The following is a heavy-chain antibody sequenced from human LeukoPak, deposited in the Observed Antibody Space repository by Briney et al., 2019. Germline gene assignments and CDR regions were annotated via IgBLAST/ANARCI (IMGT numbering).Heavy chain of an antibody. CDR1: GGSLTPYY. CDR2: IYYTGTT. V-gene: IGHV4-59*03. J-gene: IGHJ5*02. CDR3: VKGYFDTRHSSNPFDP. Sequence: SETLSLTCTVSGGSLTPYYWSWIRQSPGRGLEWIGCIYYTGTTNYNPSLKSRVTISIDTSKNQFSLKLSAVTAADTAVYYCVKGYFDTRHSSNPFDPWGQGTLVTVSS. D-gene: IGHD3-22*01.